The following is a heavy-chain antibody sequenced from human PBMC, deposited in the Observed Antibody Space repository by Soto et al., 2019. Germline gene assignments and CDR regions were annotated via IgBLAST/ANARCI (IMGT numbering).Heavy chain of an antibody. Sequence: QVHLEESGPGLVKPSDTLSLTCSVSGGSMHSVYWSWIRQSADKGLEWIGRIYSSGSTKYNPSLGGRVPMSLDTSKNQFSLTLTSVTAADTAVYYCARDYGYYDSSGYHLYEAFNVWGQGTMVTVSS. J-gene: IGHJ3*01. CDR1: GGSMHSVY. D-gene: IGHD3-22*01. V-gene: IGHV4-4*07. CDR2: IYSSGST. CDR3: ARDYGYYDSSGYHLYEAFNV.